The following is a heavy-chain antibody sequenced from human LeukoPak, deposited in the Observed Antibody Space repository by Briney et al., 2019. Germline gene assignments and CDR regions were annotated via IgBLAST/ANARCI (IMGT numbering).Heavy chain of an antibody. D-gene: IGHD3-10*01. CDR3: ARDQYYGSGSYYNWFDP. V-gene: IGHV4-59*01. J-gene: IGHJ5*02. Sequence: SETLSLTCTVSGGSISSYYWSWIRPPPGKGLEWIGYIYYSGSTNYNPSLKSRVTISVDTSKNQFSLKLSSVTAADTAVYYCARDQYYGSGSYYNWFDPWGQGTLVTVSS. CDR2: IYYSGST. CDR1: GGSISSYY.